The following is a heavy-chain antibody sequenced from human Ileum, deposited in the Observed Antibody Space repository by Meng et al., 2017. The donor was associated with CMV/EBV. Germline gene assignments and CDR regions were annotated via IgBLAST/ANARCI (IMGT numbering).Heavy chain of an antibody. V-gene: IGHV3-30*02. CDR1: GFNFNRNG. CDR2: ISSDGNNK. D-gene: IGHD5/OR15-5a*01. J-gene: IGHJ4*02. CDR3: AKLVGVYSSFDY. Sequence: GGSLRLSCAASGFNFNRNGMHWVRPAPGKGLEWVAFISSDGNNKYYADSVKGRFTGSRDNSKNTLYLQMNSLRAEDTAVYYCAKLVGVYSSFDYWGRGTLVTVSS.